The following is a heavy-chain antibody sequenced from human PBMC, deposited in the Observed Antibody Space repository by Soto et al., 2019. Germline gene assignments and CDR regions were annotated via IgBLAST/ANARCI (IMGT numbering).Heavy chain of an antibody. V-gene: IGHV4-31*03. CDR1: GGSISSGGYY. CDR3: ARAGHSSSSEGANWFDP. Sequence: SETLSLTCTVSGGSISSGGYYWSWIRQHPGKGLEWTGYIYYSGSTYYNPSLKSRVTISVDTSKNQFSLNLSSVTAADTAVYYCARAGHSSSSEGANWFDPWGQGTLVTVSS. D-gene: IGHD6-6*01. J-gene: IGHJ5*02. CDR2: IYYSGST.